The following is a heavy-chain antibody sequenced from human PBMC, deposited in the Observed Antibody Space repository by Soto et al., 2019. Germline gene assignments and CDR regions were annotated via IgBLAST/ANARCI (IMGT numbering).Heavy chain of an antibody. CDR3: ARALATDY. J-gene: IGHJ4*02. Sequence: ASVKVSCKASGYTFTGYYIHWVRQAPGQGLEWMGWINPNSGDTNYAQKFQGRVTMTRDTSIRTAYMELSRVRSDDTAVYYCARALATDYWGQGTMVTVSS. CDR1: GYTFTGYY. CDR2: INPNSGDT. V-gene: IGHV1-2*02.